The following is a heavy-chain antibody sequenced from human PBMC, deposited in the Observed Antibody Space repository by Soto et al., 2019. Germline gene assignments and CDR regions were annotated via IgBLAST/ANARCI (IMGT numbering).Heavy chain of an antibody. D-gene: IGHD3-9*01. CDR3: AALLRDFDWPKYYYYMDV. V-gene: IGHV4-59*01. Sequence: SETLSLTCTVSGGSISSYYWSWIRQPPGKGLEWIGYIYYSGSTNYNPSLKSRVTISVDTSTNQFSLKLSSVTAADTAVYYCAALLRDFDWPKYYYYMDVWGKGTMVTVSS. CDR2: IYYSGST. J-gene: IGHJ6*03. CDR1: GGSISSYY.